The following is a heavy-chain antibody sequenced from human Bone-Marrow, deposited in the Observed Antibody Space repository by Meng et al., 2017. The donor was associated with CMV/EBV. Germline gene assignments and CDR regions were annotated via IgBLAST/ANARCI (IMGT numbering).Heavy chain of an antibody. V-gene: IGHV3-23*03. D-gene: IGHD1-26*01. CDR2: IYSDGTST. CDR1: GFTFSSYA. Sequence: GGSLRLSCGASGFTFSSYAMSWVRQAPGKGLEWVSVIYSDGTSTYYADSVKGRFTISRDGSKTTLYLQMNSLRAEDTAVYYCAKYAGATTKWYFDYWGLGTRVPGAS. CDR3: AKYAGATTKWYFDY. J-gene: IGHJ4*02.